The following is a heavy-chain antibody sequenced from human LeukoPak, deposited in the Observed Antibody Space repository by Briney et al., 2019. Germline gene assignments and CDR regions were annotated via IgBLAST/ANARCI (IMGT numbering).Heavy chain of an antibody. CDR3: VKGGRHIVVVPDSPRDWFDP. V-gene: IGHV3-64D*06. CDR2: ISSNGGST. D-gene: IGHD2-2*01. CDR1: GFTFNIYA. Sequence: GGSLRLSCSASGFTFNIYAMHWVRQAPGKGLEYVSAISSNGGSTYYADSVKGRFTFSRDNSKNTLYLQMSSLRPEDTAVYYGVKGGRHIVVVPDSPRDWFDPWGQGTLVTVSS. J-gene: IGHJ5*02.